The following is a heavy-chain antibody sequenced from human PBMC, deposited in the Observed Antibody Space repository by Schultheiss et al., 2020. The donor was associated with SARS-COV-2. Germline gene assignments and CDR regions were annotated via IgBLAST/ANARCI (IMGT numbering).Heavy chain of an antibody. Sequence: SETLSLTCAVYGGSFSGYYWSWIRQPPGKGLEWIGEIYHSGSTNYNPSLKSRVTISVDKSKNQFSLELSSVTAADTAVYYCARSKDGGSYFDYWGQGTLVTVSS. J-gene: IGHJ4*02. D-gene: IGHD1-26*01. V-gene: IGHV4-34*01. CDR2: IYHSGST. CDR3: ARSKDGGSYFDY. CDR1: GGSFSGYY.